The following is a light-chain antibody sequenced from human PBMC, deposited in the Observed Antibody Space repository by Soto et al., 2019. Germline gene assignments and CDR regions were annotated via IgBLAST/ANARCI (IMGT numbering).Light chain of an antibody. CDR3: CSYAGSYTYV. J-gene: IGLJ1*01. V-gene: IGLV2-23*01. CDR1: SSDVRSYNL. CDR2: EGS. Sequence: QSVLTQPASVSGSPGQSITISCTGTSSDVRSYNLVSWYQQHPGKAPKLMIYEGSKRPSGVSNRFSGSKSGNTASLTISGLQAEDEADYYCCSYAGSYTYVFGTGTKVTVL.